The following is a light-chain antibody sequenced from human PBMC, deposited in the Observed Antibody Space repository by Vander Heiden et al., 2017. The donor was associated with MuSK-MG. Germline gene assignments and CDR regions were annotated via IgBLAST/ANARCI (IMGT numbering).Light chain of an antibody. V-gene: IGKV1-5*03. J-gene: IGKJ1*01. CDR3: QQYSSYWT. CDR2: KAS. CDR1: RSISTW. Sequence: DIQMTQSPSTLSASVGDRVTITCRASRSISTWLAWYQQKPGKAPKLLIYKASSLESGVPSRFSGSASGTEFTLTISSLQPDDFATYYCQQYSSYWTFGQGTKVEIK.